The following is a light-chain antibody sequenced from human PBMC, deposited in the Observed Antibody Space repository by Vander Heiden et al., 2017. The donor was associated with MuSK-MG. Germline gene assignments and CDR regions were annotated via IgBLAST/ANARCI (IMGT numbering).Light chain of an antibody. Sequence: QSVLTPPPSASGTPGPKVTIPCSGSSSNIGSNTVNWYQQLPGTAPKLLIYSNNQRPSGVPDRFSGSKSGTSASLAISGLQSEDEADYYCAAWDDSLNGPVFGGGTNLTVL. CDR1: SSNIGSNT. J-gene: IGLJ2*01. CDR3: AAWDDSLNGPV. V-gene: IGLV1-44*01. CDR2: SNN.